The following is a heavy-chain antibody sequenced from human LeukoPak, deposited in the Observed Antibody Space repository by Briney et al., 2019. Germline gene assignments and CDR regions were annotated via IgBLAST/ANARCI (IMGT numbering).Heavy chain of an antibody. CDR1: GGSIGYYS. Sequence: NTSETLSLTCTVSGGSIGYYSWSWIRQPAGKGLEWIGRILASGSTNYNPSLRSRVTMSVDTSKNQFSLKLTSVTAADTAVYYCARDSVCSGGGCHEVDVWGKGTTVTVSS. CDR3: ARDSVCSGGGCHEVDV. J-gene: IGHJ6*04. V-gene: IGHV4-4*07. CDR2: ILASGST. D-gene: IGHD2-15*01.